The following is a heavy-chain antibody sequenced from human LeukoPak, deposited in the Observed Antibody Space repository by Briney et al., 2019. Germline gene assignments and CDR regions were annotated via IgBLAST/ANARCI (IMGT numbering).Heavy chain of an antibody. CDR3: AKSSRYGTGWYGKIDY. CDR1: GFAFSSHA. D-gene: IGHD6-19*01. V-gene: IGHV3-23*01. CDR2: ITDSGGNR. Sequence: GGSLRLSCAASGFAFSSHAMSWVRQAPGKGLEWVSAITDSGGNRQYTDSVKGQFTISRDNSENTLYLQMDSLRADDTAVYYCAKSSRYGTGWYGKIDYWGQGTLVTVSS. J-gene: IGHJ4*02.